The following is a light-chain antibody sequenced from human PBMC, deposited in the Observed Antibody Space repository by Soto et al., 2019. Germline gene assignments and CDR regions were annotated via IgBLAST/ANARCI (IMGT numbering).Light chain of an antibody. J-gene: IGKJ1*01. CDR3: QQYTSYSRA. CDR2: DAS. V-gene: IGKV1-5*01. CDR1: QNISHF. Sequence: DIQMTQSPSTLSASVGDRVPITCRASQNISHFLAWYQQKPGKVPKLLIYDASNWGSGVPSRFSGSGSVTDFTLTISGLQPDDFTTYYCQQYTSYSRAFGQGNKVYLK.